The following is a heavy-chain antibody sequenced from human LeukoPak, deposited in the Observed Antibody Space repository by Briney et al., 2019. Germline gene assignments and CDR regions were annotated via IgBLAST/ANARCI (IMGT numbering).Heavy chain of an antibody. CDR1: GGSINSSTYF. CDR3: ARLTRRGSGSKSYYSY. Sequence: PSETLSLTCTVSGGSINSSTYFWGWIRQPPGKGLEWIASVFYNGTTYYDPSLKSRVTISVDTSKNQFSLNLTSVTAAGTAMYYCARLTRRGSGSKSYYSYWGQGTLVTVSS. V-gene: IGHV4-39*01. J-gene: IGHJ4*02. D-gene: IGHD3-10*01. CDR2: VFYNGTT.